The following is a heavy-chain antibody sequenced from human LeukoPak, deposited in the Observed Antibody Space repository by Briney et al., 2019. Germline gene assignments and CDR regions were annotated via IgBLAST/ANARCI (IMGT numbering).Heavy chain of an antibody. CDR3: ARSTNYDILTGHAIGTPYFDY. V-gene: IGHV4-30-4*01. CDR2: IYYSGST. Sequence: SETLSLTCTVSGGSICSGDYYWSWIRQPPGKGLEWIGYIYYSGSTYYNPSLKSRVTISVDTSKNQFSLTLSSVTAADTAVYYCARSTNYDILTGHAIGTPYFDYWGQGTLVTVSS. J-gene: IGHJ4*02. D-gene: IGHD3-9*01. CDR1: GGSICSGDYY.